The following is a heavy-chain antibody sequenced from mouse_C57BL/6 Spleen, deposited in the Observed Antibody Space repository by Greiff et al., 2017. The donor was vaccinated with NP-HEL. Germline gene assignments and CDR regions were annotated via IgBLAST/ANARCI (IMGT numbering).Heavy chain of an antibody. J-gene: IGHJ4*01. CDR1: GYAFTNYL. D-gene: IGHD1-1*01. CDR3: ARSDHYYGFYYYAMDY. CDR2: INPGSGGT. V-gene: IGHV1-54*01. Sequence: QVQLQQSGAELVRPGTSVKVSCKASGYAFTNYLIEWVKQRPGQGLEWIGVINPGSGGTNYNEKFKGKATLTADKSSSTDYMQLSSLTSEDSAVYFCARSDHYYGFYYYAMDYWGQGTSVTVSS.